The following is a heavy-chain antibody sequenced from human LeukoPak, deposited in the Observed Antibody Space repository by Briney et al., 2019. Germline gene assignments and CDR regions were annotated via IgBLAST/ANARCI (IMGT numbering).Heavy chain of an antibody. Sequence: GGSLRLSCAASGFTFEDYTMHWVRQAPEKGLEWVSLITWDGGSTYYTDSVKGRFTVSRDNSKNSLYLQMNSLRAEDTAVYYCARCPQIDDYTEVQDYYYYMDVWGKGTTVTVSS. V-gene: IGHV3-43*01. CDR2: ITWDGGST. J-gene: IGHJ6*03. CDR3: ARCPQIDDYTEVQDYYYYMDV. CDR1: GFTFEDYT. D-gene: IGHD5-12*01.